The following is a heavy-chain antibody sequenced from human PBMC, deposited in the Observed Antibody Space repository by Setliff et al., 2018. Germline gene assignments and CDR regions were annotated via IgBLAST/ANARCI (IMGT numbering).Heavy chain of an antibody. V-gene: IGHV1-46*01. CDR1: GYSFTNYY. Sequence: GASVKVSCKASGYSFTNYYIHWVRQAPGQGLEWVGIINPSGGSTSYAQKFQGRVTMTRDTSTSTVYMELSSLRSEDTAVYYCARSNYDILTRNWFDPWGQGTLVTVSS. D-gene: IGHD3-9*01. CDR3: ARSNYDILTRNWFDP. J-gene: IGHJ5*02. CDR2: INPSGGST.